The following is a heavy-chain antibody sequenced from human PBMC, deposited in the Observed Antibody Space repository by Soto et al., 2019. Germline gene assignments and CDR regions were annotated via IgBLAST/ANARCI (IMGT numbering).Heavy chain of an antibody. J-gene: IGHJ5*02. D-gene: IGHD3-3*02. CDR3: AEMVLGAWFDP. CDR2: IYYSGST. V-gene: IGHV4-59*01. Sequence: TSETLSLTCTVSGGSISSYYWSWIRQPPGKGLEWIGYIYYSGSTNYNPSLKSRVTISVDTSKNQFSLKLSSVTAADTAVYYCAEMVLGAWFDPWGQGTLVTVS. CDR1: GGSISSYY.